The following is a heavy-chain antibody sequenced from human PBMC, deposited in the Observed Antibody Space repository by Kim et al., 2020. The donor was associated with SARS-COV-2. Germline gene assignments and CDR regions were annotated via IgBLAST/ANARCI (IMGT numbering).Heavy chain of an antibody. CDR3: ANKLWRCTGTSCYPDS. V-gene: IGHV3-23*01. CDR2: ITRSGDDT. CDR1: GFTFSNYA. Sequence: GGSLRLSCAASGFTFSNYAMCWVRQAPGKGLEWVSSITRSGDDTYYADSVNGRFTISRDNSKNTLYLQMNSLRAEDTAIYYCANKLWRCTGTSCYPDSWGQGTLLTVSS. D-gene: IGHD2-2*01. J-gene: IGHJ5*01.